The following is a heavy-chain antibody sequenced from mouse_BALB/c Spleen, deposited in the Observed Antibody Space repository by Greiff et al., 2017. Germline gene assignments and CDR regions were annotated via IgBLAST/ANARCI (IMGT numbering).Heavy chain of an antibody. V-gene: IGHV5-15*02. CDR1: GFTFSDYG. Sequence: EVKLVESGGGLVQPGGSRKLSCAASGFTFSDYGMAWVRQAPGKGPEWVAFISNLAYSIYYADTVTGRFTISRENAKNTLYMEMSSLRSEDTAMYYGASDRSYGGSHAWFAYWGQGTPVTVSA. CDR2: ISNLAYSI. D-gene: IGHD1-1*01. J-gene: IGHJ3*01. CDR3: ASDRSYGGSHAWFAY.